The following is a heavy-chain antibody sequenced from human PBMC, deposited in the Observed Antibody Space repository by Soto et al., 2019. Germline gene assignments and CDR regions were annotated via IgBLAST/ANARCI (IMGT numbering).Heavy chain of an antibody. CDR1: GWSAASYW. J-gene: IGHJ6*01. V-gene: IGHV5-51*01. CDR2: IYPGDSDT. Sequence: KSSCKGSGWSAASYWIGWVRHMPGKGLEWMGIIYPGDSDTRYSPSFQGQVTISADKSISTAYLQWSSLKASDTAMYYCARVMLKAALYYYYGMAVWGRGTTVT. D-gene: IGHD6-6*01. CDR3: ARVMLKAALYYYYGMAV.